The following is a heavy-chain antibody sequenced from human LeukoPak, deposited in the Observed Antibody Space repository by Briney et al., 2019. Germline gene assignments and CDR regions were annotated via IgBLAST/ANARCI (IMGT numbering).Heavy chain of an antibody. Sequence: PSETLSLTCTVSGGSISTYSWTWIRQPPGKGLEWIGNIYYSGSTNYNPSLTSRVTISIDTSKNQFSVKVSSGTAADTAVYYCARAHSSGWPHMFDPWGEGTLVTVPS. J-gene: IGHJ5*02. CDR1: GGSISTYS. D-gene: IGHD6-19*01. V-gene: IGHV4-59*01. CDR2: IYYSGST. CDR3: ARAHSSGWPHMFDP.